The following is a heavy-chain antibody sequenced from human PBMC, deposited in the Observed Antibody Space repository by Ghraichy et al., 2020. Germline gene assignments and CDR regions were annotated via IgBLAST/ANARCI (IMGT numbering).Heavy chain of an antibody. CDR3: ARDGGELLLAFDY. Sequence: GGSLRLSCAASGFTFSSYSMNWVRQPPGKGLEWVSSISSSSSYIYYADSVKGRFTISRDNAKNSLYLQMNSLRAEDTAVYYCARDGGELLLAFDYWGQGTLVTVSS. CDR2: ISSSSSYI. J-gene: IGHJ4*02. D-gene: IGHD1-26*01. V-gene: IGHV3-21*01. CDR1: GFTFSSYS.